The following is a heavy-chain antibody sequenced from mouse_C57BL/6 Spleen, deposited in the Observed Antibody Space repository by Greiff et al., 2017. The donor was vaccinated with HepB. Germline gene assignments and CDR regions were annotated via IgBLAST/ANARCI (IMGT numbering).Heavy chain of an antibody. Sequence: VQLQQSGPGLVQPSQSLSITCTVSGFSLTSYGLHWVRQSPGEGLEWLGVIWRGGSTDYNAAFMSRLSITKDNSNSQVSFKMKSLQADDTAIYYCAKRGQQEGHWYFDVWGTGTTVTVSS. CDR3: AKRGQQEGHWYFDV. D-gene: IGHD3-3*01. CDR2: IWRGGST. J-gene: IGHJ1*03. V-gene: IGHV2-5*01. CDR1: GFSLTSYG.